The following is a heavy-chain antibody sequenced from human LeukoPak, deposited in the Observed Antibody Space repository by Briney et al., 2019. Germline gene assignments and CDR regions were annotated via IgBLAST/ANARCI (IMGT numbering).Heavy chain of an antibody. CDR1: GFTFSSYS. V-gene: IGHV3-21*01. J-gene: IGHJ5*02. CDR2: ISSSSSYI. D-gene: IGHD3-22*01. CDR3: ASSDDSSGYYLISWFDP. Sequence: GGSLRLSCAASGFTFSSYSMNWVRQAPGKGLEWVSSISSSSSYIYYADSVKGRFTISRDNAKNSLYLQMNSLRAEDTAVYYCASSDDSSGYYLISWFDPWGQGTLVTVSS.